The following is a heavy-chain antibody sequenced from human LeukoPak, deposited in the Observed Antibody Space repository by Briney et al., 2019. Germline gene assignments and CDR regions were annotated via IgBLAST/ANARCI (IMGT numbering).Heavy chain of an antibody. CDR3: ARKTYSGTYYDY. J-gene: IGHJ4*02. D-gene: IGHD1-26*01. CDR2: INPSGDST. Sequence: ASVKVSCKASGYTFTTYYIHWVRQAPGQGLEWMGIINPSGDSTTYAQRFQGRVTMTRDTSTSTVYMELNSLRSEDTAVYYCARKTYSGTYYDYWGQGTLVTVSS. CDR1: GYTFTTYY. V-gene: IGHV1-46*01.